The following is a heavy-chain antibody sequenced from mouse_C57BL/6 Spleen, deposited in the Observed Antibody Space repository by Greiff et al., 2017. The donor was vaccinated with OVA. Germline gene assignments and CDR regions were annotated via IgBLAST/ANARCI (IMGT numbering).Heavy chain of an antibody. Sequence: QVQLQQPGPELVKPGASVKVSCKASGYAFSSSWMHWVKQRPGKGLEWIGRIYPGDSDTNYNEKFKGKATLTADKSSSTAYMQLSSLTSEDSAVYFCARSRTAQASSYAIGCSGQGTTVTSSS. V-gene: IGHV1-82*01. CDR3: ARSRTAQASSYAIGC. CDR2: IYPGDSDT. CDR1: GYAFSSSW. D-gene: IGHD3-2*02. J-gene: IGHJ4*01.